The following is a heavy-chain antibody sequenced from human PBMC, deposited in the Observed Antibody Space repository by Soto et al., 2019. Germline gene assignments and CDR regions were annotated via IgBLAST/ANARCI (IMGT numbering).Heavy chain of an antibody. CDR1: GGSFSGYY. V-gene: IGHV4-34*01. D-gene: IGHD3-3*01. CDR2: INHSGST. Sequence: SETLSLTCAVYGGSFSGYYWSWIRQPPGKGLEWIGEINHSGSTNYNPSLKSRVTISVDTSKNQFSLKLSSVTAADTAVYYCARGMELRFLEWLTRRNHQFDYWGQGTLVTVSS. J-gene: IGHJ4*02. CDR3: ARGMELRFLEWLTRRNHQFDY.